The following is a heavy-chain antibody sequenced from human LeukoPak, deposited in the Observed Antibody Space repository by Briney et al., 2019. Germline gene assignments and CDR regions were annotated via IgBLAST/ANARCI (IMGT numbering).Heavy chain of an antibody. D-gene: IGHD3-10*01. V-gene: IGHV3-33*01. J-gene: IGHJ4*02. Sequence: PGGSLRLSCAASGFTFSDHGMHWVRQAPGKGLEWVAIIWYNGSKKYYAESVKGRFTISRGNSKNTLYLQMSSLRAEDTAVYYCARDPYGSGDGYFDYWGQGTLVTVSS. CDR1: GFTFSDHG. CDR3: ARDPYGSGDGYFDY. CDR2: IWYNGSKK.